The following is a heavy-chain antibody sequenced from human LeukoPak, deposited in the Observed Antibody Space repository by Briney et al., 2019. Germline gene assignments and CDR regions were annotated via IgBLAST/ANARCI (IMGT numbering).Heavy chain of an antibody. V-gene: IGHV1-2*02. D-gene: IGHD5-12*01. J-gene: IGHJ4*02. Sequence: ASVTVSCKASGYTFTDFYLHWVRQAPGQGLEWMGWINPSSGGTNYAQKFQGRVTMTRDTSISTAYMELSRLRSDDTAVYYCARVKATTNDFDYWGQGTLVTVSS. CDR1: GYTFTDFY. CDR2: INPSSGGT. CDR3: ARVKATTNDFDY.